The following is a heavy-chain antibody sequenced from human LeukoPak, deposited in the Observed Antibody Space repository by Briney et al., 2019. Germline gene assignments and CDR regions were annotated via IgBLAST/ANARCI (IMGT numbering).Heavy chain of an antibody. D-gene: IGHD4-17*01. V-gene: IGHV4-34*01. CDR2: INHSGST. Sequence: SETLSLTCAVYGGSFSGYYWSWIRQPPGKGLEWIGEINHSGSTNYNPSLKSRVTISVDTSKNQFSLKLSSVTAADTAVYYCARSTATVTMKIDYWGQGTLVTVSS. CDR3: ARSTATVTMKIDY. J-gene: IGHJ4*02. CDR1: GGSFSGYY.